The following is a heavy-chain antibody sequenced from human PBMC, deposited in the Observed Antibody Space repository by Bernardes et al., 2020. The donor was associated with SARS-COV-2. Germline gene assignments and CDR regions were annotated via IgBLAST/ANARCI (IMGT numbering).Heavy chain of an antibody. D-gene: IGHD2-21*01. J-gene: IGHJ6*02. CDR1: GLSFSGYY. Sequence: GGSLRLSCEASGLSFSGYYMSWIRQAPGKGLEWVSYISSSGIFTKYADSVEGRFTVSRDNAKKSLYLQMNSLRVDDTATYYCAGVVGDYYYGMDVWGQGTTVTVSS. V-gene: IGHV3-11*06. CDR2: ISSSGIFT. CDR3: AGVVGDYYYGMDV.